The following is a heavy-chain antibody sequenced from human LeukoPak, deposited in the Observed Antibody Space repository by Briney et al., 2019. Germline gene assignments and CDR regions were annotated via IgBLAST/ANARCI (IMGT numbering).Heavy chain of an antibody. Sequence: SETLSLTCSASGGFISMHNWSWLRQPPGKGLGWIGYISYSGGTRYNPSFQSRVTISLGTSKTHFSLKLTSVTAADTAMYYCARLLNNDNAGDPDTFDMWGPGTMVTVSS. V-gene: IGHV4-59*08. D-gene: IGHD4-17*01. CDR2: ISYSGGT. J-gene: IGHJ3*02. CDR3: ARLLNNDNAGDPDTFDM. CDR1: GGFISMHN.